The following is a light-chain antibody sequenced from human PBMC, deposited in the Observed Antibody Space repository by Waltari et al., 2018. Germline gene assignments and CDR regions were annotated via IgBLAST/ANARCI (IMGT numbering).Light chain of an antibody. Sequence: QSALSQPASVSGSPGQSISLSCPGTSSDVGCQNYASCYQQPPGKAPKLLIYEVTNRPSGVSNRFSGSKSGNAASLTISGLQAEDEGDYYCSSFSTSSTLLLFGGGTKLTVL. J-gene: IGLJ2*01. V-gene: IGLV2-14*01. CDR2: EVT. CDR3: SSFSTSSTLLL. CDR1: SSDVGCQNY.